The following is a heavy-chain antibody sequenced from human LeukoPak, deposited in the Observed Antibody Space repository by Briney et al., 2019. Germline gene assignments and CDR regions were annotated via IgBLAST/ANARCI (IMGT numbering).Heavy chain of an antibody. D-gene: IGHD1-7*01. Sequence: GGSLRLSCAASGFTFSSYSMHWVRQAPGKGLEWVALISNDGRNKYYADSVKGRFTISRDNSTNTLYLQMDSLRTEDTAVHYCAREDGNFHDAFDIWGQGTMVTVSS. CDR3: AREDGNFHDAFDI. CDR2: ISNDGRNK. CDR1: GFTFSSYS. V-gene: IGHV3-30*04. J-gene: IGHJ3*02.